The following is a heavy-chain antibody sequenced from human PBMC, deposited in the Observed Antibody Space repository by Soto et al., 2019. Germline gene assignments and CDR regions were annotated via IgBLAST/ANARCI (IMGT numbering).Heavy chain of an antibody. CDR1: GFIFNTYS. V-gene: IGHV3-48*02. J-gene: IGHJ4*02. Sequence: VQLVESGGGLIQPGGSLRLSCAASGFIFNTYSMNWVRQAPGKGLEWVSYISGSSQTIFYADSVRGRFTISRDNANNSTDLQMVSLRDEDTAVYYCARTLSWRRGPFDSWGQGTLVTVSS. CDR3: ARTLSWRRGPFDS. CDR2: ISGSSQTI. D-gene: IGHD2-15*01.